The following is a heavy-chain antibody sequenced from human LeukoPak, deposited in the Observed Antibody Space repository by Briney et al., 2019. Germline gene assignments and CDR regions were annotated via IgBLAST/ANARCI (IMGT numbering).Heavy chain of an antibody. D-gene: IGHD4-17*01. V-gene: IGHV7-4-1*02. Sequence: ASVKVSCKASGYTFNSYAMNWVRQAPGQGLEWMGWINTNTGNPTYAQGFTGRFVFSLDTSVSTAYLQISSLQAEDTAVYYCARSNNDGDYLGVGFDYWGQGTLVTVSS. CDR2: INTNTGNP. J-gene: IGHJ4*02. CDR1: GYTFNSYA. CDR3: ARSNNDGDYLGVGFDY.